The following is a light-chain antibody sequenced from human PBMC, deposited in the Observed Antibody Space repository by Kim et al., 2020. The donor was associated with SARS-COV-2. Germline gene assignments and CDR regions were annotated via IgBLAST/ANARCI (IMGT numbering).Light chain of an antibody. Sequence: QAVVTQEPSLTVSPGGTVTLTCGSNTGGVTDSLYPYWFQQKPGQAPRTLIFDTNNRYSWTPARFSGSLLGGKAALTLSGAQPEDEAEYFCLLSFTGDIVFGGGTQLTDL. J-gene: IGLJ2*01. CDR3: LLSFTGDIV. CDR1: TGGVTDSLY. CDR2: DTN. V-gene: IGLV7-46*01.